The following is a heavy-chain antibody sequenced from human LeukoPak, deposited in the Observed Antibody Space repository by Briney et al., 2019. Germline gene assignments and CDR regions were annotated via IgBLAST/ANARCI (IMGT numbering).Heavy chain of an antibody. D-gene: IGHD3-16*01. J-gene: IGHJ4*02. Sequence: GGSLRLSCAASGFTFSSYAMSWVRLAPGKGLEWVSVISSSGGSTYSADSVKGRFTISRDNAKNSLYLQMNSLRAEDTALYYCAKLGEPTSDSYFDYWGQGTLVTVSS. CDR1: GFTFSSYA. CDR3: AKLGEPTSDSYFDY. CDR2: ISSSGGST. V-gene: IGHV3-23*01.